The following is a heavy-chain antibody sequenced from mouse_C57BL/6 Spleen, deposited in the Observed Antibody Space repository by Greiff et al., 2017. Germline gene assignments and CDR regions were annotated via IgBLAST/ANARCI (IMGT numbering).Heavy chain of an antibody. V-gene: IGHV1-4*01. Sequence: QVQLQQSGAELARPGASVKMSCKASGYTFTSYTMHWVKQRPGQGLEWIGYINPSSGYTKYNQKFKDKATLTADKSSSTAYMQLSSLTSEDSAVYYCARRGSYDAMDYWGQGTSVTVSS. J-gene: IGHJ4*01. CDR3: ARRGSYDAMDY. CDR1: GYTFTSYT. D-gene: IGHD1-1*02. CDR2: INPSSGYT.